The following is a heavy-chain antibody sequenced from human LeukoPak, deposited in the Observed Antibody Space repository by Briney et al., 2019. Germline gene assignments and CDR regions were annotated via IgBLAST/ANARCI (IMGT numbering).Heavy chain of an antibody. CDR3: ARGKVTTIWFDP. CDR2: IYYSGST. D-gene: IGHD2-21*02. CDR1: GGSISSGGYY. J-gene: IGHJ5*02. Sequence: SETLSLTCTVSGGSISSGGYYWRWIRQHRGKGLEWIGYIYYSGSTYYNPSLKSRVTISVETSKNQFSLKLSSVTAADTAVYYCARGKVTTIWFDPWGQGTLVTVSS. V-gene: IGHV4-31*03.